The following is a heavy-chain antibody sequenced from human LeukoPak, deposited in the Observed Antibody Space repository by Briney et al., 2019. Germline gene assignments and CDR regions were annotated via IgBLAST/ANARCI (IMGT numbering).Heavy chain of an antibody. CDR3: ARLVVVAATQS. Sequence: PGGSLRLSCAASGFTFSSYEMNWVRQAPGTGLEWVSYISSSGSTIYYADSVKGRFTISRDNAKNSLYLQMNSLRAEDTAVYYCARLVVVAATQSWGQGTLVTVSS. V-gene: IGHV3-48*03. J-gene: IGHJ5*02. CDR2: ISSSGSTI. D-gene: IGHD2-15*01. CDR1: GFTFSSYE.